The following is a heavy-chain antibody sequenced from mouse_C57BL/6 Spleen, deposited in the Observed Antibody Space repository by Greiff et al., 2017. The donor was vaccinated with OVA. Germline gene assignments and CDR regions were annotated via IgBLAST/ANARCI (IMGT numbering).Heavy chain of an antibody. V-gene: IGHV1-4*01. CDR3: ARLRVEATTDAKDY. CDR2: INPSSGYT. D-gene: IGHD1-1*01. CDR1: GYTFTSYT. J-gene: IGHJ4*01. Sequence: QVQLQQSGAELARPGASVKMSCKASGYTFTSYTMHWVKQRPGQGLEWIGYINPSSGYTKYNQKFKDKATLTADKSSSTAYMQLSSLTSEDSAVYYCARLRVEATTDAKDYWGQGTSVTVSS.